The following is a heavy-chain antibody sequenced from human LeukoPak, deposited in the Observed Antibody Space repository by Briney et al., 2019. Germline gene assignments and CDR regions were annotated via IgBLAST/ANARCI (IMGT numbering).Heavy chain of an antibody. CDR1: GYTFTDYY. D-gene: IGHD5-12*01. Sequence: AXVKVSCKASGYTFTDYYIHWVRQAPGQGLEWMGRINPNSGDTNYAQKFQGRVTMTRDTSISTAYMDLTSLRSDDTAIYYCAKQHDGYETWFDPWGQGTLVTVSS. V-gene: IGHV1-2*06. CDR2: INPNSGDT. J-gene: IGHJ5*02. CDR3: AKQHDGYETWFDP.